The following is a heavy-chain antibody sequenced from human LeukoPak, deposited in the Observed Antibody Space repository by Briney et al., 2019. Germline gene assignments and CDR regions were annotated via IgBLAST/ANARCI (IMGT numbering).Heavy chain of an antibody. Sequence: SVKVSCKASGGTFSSYAISWVRQAPGQGLEWMGRIIPILGIANYAQKFQGRVTITADKSTSTAYMELSSLRSEDTAVYYCARGPITMVRGVTTAPDYWGQGTLVTVSS. CDR3: ARGPITMVRGVTTAPDY. CDR2: IIPILGIA. V-gene: IGHV1-69*04. J-gene: IGHJ4*02. CDR1: GGTFSSYA. D-gene: IGHD3-10*01.